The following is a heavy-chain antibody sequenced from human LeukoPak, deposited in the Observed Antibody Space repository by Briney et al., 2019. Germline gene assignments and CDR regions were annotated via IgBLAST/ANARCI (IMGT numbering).Heavy chain of an antibody. CDR3: AKDMEIEDSSGLLY. Sequence: PGRSLRLSCAASGFTFSSYAMHWVRQAPGKGLEWVAVISYDGSNKYYADSVKGRFTISRDNSKNTLYLQMNSLRAEDTALYYCAKDMEIEDSSGLLYWGQGTLVTVSS. D-gene: IGHD6-19*01. CDR1: GFTFSSYA. V-gene: IGHV3-30-3*01. J-gene: IGHJ4*02. CDR2: ISYDGSNK.